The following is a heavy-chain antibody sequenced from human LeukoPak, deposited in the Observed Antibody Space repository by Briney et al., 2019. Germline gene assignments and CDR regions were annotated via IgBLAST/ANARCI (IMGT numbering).Heavy chain of an antibody. V-gene: IGHV3-7*01. CDR1: GFTFSIYW. CDR3: TRSDCSGGGCYSVRAFDI. J-gene: IGHJ3*02. CDR2: IKQDGSEK. D-gene: IGHD2-15*01. Sequence: PGGSLRLSSAASGFTFSIYWMSWVRQAPGKGLEWVANIKQDGSEKYYVGSVKGRFTISRDNAKNSLYLQMNSLRAEDTAVYYCTRSDCSGGGCYSVRAFDIWGQGTMVAVSS.